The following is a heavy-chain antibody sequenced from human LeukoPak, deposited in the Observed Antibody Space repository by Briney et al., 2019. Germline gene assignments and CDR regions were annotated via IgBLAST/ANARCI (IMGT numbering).Heavy chain of an antibody. CDR1: GGSISNTNYY. CDR3: ARLARGILLPDY. D-gene: IGHD3-22*01. V-gene: IGHV4-39*01. CDR2: IDYSGST. Sequence: SVTLSLTCTVSGGSISNTNYYWGWIRQPPGKGLEWIGSIDYSGSTYYNPSLKSRVTISEDTSNRFSLILSSVTAADTAVYYCARLARGILLPDYWGQGTLVTVSS. J-gene: IGHJ4*02.